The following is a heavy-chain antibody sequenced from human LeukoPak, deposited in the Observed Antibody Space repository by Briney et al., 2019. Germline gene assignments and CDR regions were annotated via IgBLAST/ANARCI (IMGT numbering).Heavy chain of an antibody. Sequence: PGGSLRLSCAASGFTFSNHAMTWVRQAPGKGLEWVSEITGSGSSTYYADSVKGRFTISRDNSKNTMFLQMNSVRAEDTATYYCAREWFDFDYWGQGILVTVSS. V-gene: IGHV3-23*01. CDR3: AREWFDFDY. CDR1: GFTFSNHA. D-gene: IGHD3-22*01. J-gene: IGHJ4*02. CDR2: ITGSGSST.